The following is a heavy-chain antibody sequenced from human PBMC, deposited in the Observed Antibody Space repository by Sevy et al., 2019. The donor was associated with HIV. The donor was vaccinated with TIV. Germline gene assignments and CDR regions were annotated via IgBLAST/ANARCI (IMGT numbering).Heavy chain of an antibody. CDR3: VRDEGILPPGYYYYGMDV. CDR1: GFTFSSYA. Sequence: GGSLRLSCAASGFTFSSYAMHWVRQAPGKGLEWVAVISSDGKHKNYADSVKGRFTISRDNSKNTLYLQMNSLRVEDTAVYFCVRDEGILPPGYYYYGMDVWGQGTTVTVSS. J-gene: IGHJ6*02. V-gene: IGHV3-30*04. CDR2: ISSDGKHK.